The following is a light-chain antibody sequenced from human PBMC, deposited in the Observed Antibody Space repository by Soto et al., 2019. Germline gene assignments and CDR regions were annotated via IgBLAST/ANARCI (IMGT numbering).Light chain of an antibody. V-gene: IGKV1-5*03. Sequence: DIQMTQSPSTLSASVGDRVAITCRASDNIFHWVAWYLQMRGKAPKLXIYKAADLEDEVPSMFAGSGSGPDCTRTITRLQPDDFATDYCQHYNSFSRTFGQGTKVDIK. J-gene: IGKJ1*01. CDR3: QHYNSFSRT. CDR2: KAA. CDR1: DNIFHW.